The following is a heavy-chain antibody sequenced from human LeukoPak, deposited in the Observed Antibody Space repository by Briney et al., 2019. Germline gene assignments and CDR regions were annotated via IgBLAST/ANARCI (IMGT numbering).Heavy chain of an antibody. D-gene: IGHD3-22*01. CDR2: IIPIFGTA. J-gene: IGHJ4*02. V-gene: IGHV1-69*13. CDR1: GGTFSSYA. CDR3: ARGISTDYYDSSGYGY. Sequence: GASVKVSCKASGGTFSSYAISGVRQAPGQGLEWMGGIIPIFGTANYAQKFQGRVTITADESTSTAYMELSRLRSEDTAVYYCARGISTDYYDSSGYGYWGQGTLVTVSS.